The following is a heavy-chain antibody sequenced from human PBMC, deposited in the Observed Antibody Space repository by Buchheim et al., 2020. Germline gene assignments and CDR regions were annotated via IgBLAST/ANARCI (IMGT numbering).Heavy chain of an antibody. J-gene: IGHJ3*02. CDR2: IYYSGST. CDR1: GGSISSYY. V-gene: IGHV4-59*08. CDR3: ARHYKKFHAFDI. Sequence: QVQLQESGPGLVKPSETLSLTCTVSGGSISSYYWSWIRQPPGKGLEWIGYIYYSGSTNYNPSLKSRVTISVDTSKNQFSLKLSSVTAADTAVYYCARHYKKFHAFDIWGQGT. D-gene: IGHD3-10*01.